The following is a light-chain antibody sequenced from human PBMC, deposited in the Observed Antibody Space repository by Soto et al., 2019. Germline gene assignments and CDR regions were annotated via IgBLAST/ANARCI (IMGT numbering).Light chain of an antibody. CDR1: SSNIGAGYD. V-gene: IGLV1-40*01. Sequence: QSVLTQPPSVSGAPGQRVTISCTGSSSNIGAGYDVYWYQQLPGTAPKLLIYGNSNRPSGVPDRSSGSKSGTSASLAITGLQAEDETDYYCQSYDSSRYVFGTGTKVTVL. J-gene: IGLJ1*01. CDR2: GNS. CDR3: QSYDSSRYV.